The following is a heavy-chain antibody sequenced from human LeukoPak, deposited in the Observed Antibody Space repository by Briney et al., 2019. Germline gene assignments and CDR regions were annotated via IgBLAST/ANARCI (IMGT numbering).Heavy chain of an antibody. CDR3: AKASVAIPQYCNS. Sequence: GGSLRLSCAASGFTFSSYAMNWVRQAPGKGLEWVSTISGTGSSTYYADSAKGRFTISRGNSKDTLFLQLNSLTAADTAMYFCAKASVAIPQYCNSWGQGTLVTVSS. D-gene: IGHD2-2*02. CDR1: GFTFSSYA. CDR2: ISGTGSST. V-gene: IGHV3-23*01. J-gene: IGHJ5*02.